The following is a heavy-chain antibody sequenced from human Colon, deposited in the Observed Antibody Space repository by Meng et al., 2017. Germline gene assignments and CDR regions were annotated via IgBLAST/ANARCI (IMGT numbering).Heavy chain of an antibody. Sequence: GGSLRLSCVVSGFTFSRYAMHWVCQAPGRGLEWVAVIWYDGSTKYYTDSVKGRFTISRDNSKNTLYLQMSSLRAEDTAVYYCAREGLEMVTGPRTDAFDMWGQGTTVTVSS. J-gene: IGHJ3*02. CDR1: GFTFSRYA. CDR3: AREGLEMVTGPRTDAFDM. V-gene: IGHV3-33*01. D-gene: IGHD2-21*02. CDR2: IWYDGSTK.